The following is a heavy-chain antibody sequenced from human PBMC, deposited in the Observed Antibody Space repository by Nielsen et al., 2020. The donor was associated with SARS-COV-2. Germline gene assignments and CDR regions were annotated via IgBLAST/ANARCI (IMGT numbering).Heavy chain of an antibody. D-gene: IGHD5-12*01. CDR1: GFAFDDYA. CDR2: ISWNSGSI. Sequence: GGSLRLSCATSGFAFDDYAMHWVRQAPGKGLEWVSGISWNSGSIGYADSVKGRFTISRDNAKNSLYLQMNSLRAEDTALYYCAKDRWPTYGGYDYWGQGTLVTVSS. CDR3: AKDRWPTYGGYDY. J-gene: IGHJ4*02. V-gene: IGHV3-9*01.